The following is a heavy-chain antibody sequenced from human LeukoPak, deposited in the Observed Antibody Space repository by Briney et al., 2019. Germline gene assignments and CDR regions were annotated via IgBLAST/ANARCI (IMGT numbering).Heavy chain of an antibody. V-gene: IGHV3-30*02. J-gene: IGHJ4*02. Sequence: GGSLRLSCAASGFTFSSYGMHRVRQAPGKGLEWVAVIWYGGSNKYYADSVKGRFTISRDNSKNTLYLQMNSLRAEDTAVYYCAKDLGGYCSSTSCYLGYFDYWGQGTLVTVSS. CDR3: AKDLGGYCSSTSCYLGYFDY. CDR2: IWYGGSNK. D-gene: IGHD2-2*01. CDR1: GFTFSSYG.